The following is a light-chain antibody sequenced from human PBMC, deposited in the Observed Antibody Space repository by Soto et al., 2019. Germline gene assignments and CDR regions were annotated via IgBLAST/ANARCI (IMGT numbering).Light chain of an antibody. CDR2: GAS. Sequence: EIVLTQSPGTLSLSPGERATLSCRASQSVSSSYLAWYQQSSGQAPRLLIYGASIRATGIPDRFSGSGSGTDFTLTISRLEPEDFAVYYCQQYGSSPRTFGQGTKVEIK. CDR3: QQYGSSPRT. J-gene: IGKJ1*01. CDR1: QSVSSSY. V-gene: IGKV3-20*01.